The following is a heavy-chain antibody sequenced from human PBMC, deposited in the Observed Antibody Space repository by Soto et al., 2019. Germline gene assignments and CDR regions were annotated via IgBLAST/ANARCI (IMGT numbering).Heavy chain of an antibody. V-gene: IGHV4-30-4*01. CDR2: IYYSGST. CDR1: GGSISSGDYY. D-gene: IGHD1-26*01. J-gene: IGHJ5*02. Sequence: QVQLQESGPGLVKPSQTLSLTCTVSGGSISSGDYYWSWIRQPPGKGLEWIGYIYYSGSTYYNPSLKSRVTISVDTSKNHFSLKLSSVTAAETAVYYCARRLVGATYNWFDPWGQGTLVTVSS. CDR3: ARRLVGATYNWFDP.